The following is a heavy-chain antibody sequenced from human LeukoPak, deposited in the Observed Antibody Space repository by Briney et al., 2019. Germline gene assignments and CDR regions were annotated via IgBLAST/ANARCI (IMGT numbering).Heavy chain of an antibody. D-gene: IGHD1-26*01. CDR3: ARRATPPKSYFEY. J-gene: IGHJ4*02. CDR2: IKEDGSDK. CDR1: GFTFSSYG. Sequence: TGGSLRLSCAASGFTFSSYGMHWVRQAPGKGLEWVANIKEDGSDKYYVDSVKGRFIISRDNAKNSLFLQMNSLRAEDTAIYYCARRATPPKSYFEYWGQGTLVTVSS. V-gene: IGHV3-7*01.